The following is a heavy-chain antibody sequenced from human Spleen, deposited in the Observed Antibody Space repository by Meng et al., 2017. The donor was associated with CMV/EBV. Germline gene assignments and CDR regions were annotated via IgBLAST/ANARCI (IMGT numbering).Heavy chain of an antibody. Sequence: GGSLRLSCAASGFTFSTYAMSWVRQAPGKGLEWVSYISSSGSTIYYADSVKGRFTISRDNAKNSLYLQMNSLRAEDTAVYYCASREDINPFLYYGMDVWGQGTTVTVSS. CDR3: ASREDINPFLYYGMDV. CDR2: ISSSGSTI. J-gene: IGHJ6*02. CDR1: GFTFSTYA. V-gene: IGHV3-48*04. D-gene: IGHD2/OR15-2a*01.